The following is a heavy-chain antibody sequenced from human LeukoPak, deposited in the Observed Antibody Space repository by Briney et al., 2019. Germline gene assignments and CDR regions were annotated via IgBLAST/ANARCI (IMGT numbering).Heavy chain of an antibody. CDR1: GFTFSSYA. CDR2: ISSGGGSR. J-gene: IGHJ4*02. V-gene: IGHV3-23*01. Sequence: GGSLRLSCAASGFTFSSYAMSWVRQAPGKGLEWVSVISSGGGSRYYADSVKGRFTISRDNSKNTLYLQMNSLRAEDTAVYYCAKRVVIAATTYYFDYWGQGTLVTVSS. D-gene: IGHD2-15*01. CDR3: AKRVVIAATTYYFDY.